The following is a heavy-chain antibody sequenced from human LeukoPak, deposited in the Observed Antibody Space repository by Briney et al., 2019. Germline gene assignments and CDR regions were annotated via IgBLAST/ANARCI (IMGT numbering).Heavy chain of an antibody. Sequence: GGSLRLSCAASGFTVSSNYMSWVRQAPGKGLQWVSVIYSGGSTYYADSVKGRFTISRDNSKNTLYLQMNSLRAEDTAVYYCAREDYGGNPLAYWGQGTLVTVSS. CDR3: AREDYGGNPLAY. J-gene: IGHJ4*02. CDR1: GFTVSSNY. V-gene: IGHV3-53*01. CDR2: IYSGGST. D-gene: IGHD4-23*01.